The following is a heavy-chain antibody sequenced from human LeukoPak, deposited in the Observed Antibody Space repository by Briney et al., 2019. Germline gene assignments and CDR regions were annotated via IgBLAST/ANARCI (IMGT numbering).Heavy chain of an antibody. Sequence: SETLSLTCTVSGGSISSYYWSWLRQPPGKGLEWIGYIYSSGSTNYNPSLKSRVTISVDPSKNQFSLRLSSVTAADTAVYYCARDGAGGWSFFDYWGQGTLVTVSS. CDR1: GGSISSYY. J-gene: IGHJ4*02. D-gene: IGHD6-19*01. CDR3: ARDGAGGWSFFDY. CDR2: IYSSGST. V-gene: IGHV4-59*01.